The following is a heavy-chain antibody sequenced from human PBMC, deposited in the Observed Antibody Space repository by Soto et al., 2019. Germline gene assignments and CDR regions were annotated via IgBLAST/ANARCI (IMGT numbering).Heavy chain of an antibody. J-gene: IGHJ3*02. V-gene: IGHV1-69*02. Sequence: QVQLVQSGPELKKPGSSVRVSCRASGGTFNSYTITWVRQSPGQGLEWLGRIIATLDLTNSAQNFQGRVTHTAEKSKSTGYLELAHLRTGDTAVYFCAAGIGGPTGFDNWGQGTVVNVFS. CDR2: IIATLDLT. CDR3: AAGIGGPTGFDN. D-gene: IGHD3-10*01. CDR1: GGTFNSYT.